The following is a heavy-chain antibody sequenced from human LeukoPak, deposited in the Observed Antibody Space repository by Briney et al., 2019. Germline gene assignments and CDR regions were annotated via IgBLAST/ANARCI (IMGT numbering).Heavy chain of an antibody. J-gene: IGHJ5*02. CDR2: ISSSSSYI. D-gene: IGHD6-19*01. Sequence: KPGGSLRLSCAASGFTFSSYSMNWVRQAPGKGLEWVSSISSSSSYIYFADSVKGRFTISRDNAKNSLYLQMNSLRAEDTAVYYCARIAVAGDNWFDPWGQGTLVTVSS. CDR1: GFTFSSYS. V-gene: IGHV3-21*01. CDR3: ARIAVAGDNWFDP.